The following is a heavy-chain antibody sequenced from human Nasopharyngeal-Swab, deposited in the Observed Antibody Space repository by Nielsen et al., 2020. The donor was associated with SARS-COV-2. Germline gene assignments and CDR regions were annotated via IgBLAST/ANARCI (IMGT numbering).Heavy chain of an antibody. Sequence: SVKVSCKASGGTFSSYAISWVRQAPGQGLEWMGGIIPIFGTANYAQKFQGRVTITADESTSTAYMELSSLRSEDTAVYYCARVSWGYCSSTSCRQRDYWGQGTLVTVSS. CDR1: GGTFSSYA. V-gene: IGHV1-69*13. D-gene: IGHD2-2*01. J-gene: IGHJ4*02. CDR2: IIPIFGTA. CDR3: ARVSWGYCSSTSCRQRDY.